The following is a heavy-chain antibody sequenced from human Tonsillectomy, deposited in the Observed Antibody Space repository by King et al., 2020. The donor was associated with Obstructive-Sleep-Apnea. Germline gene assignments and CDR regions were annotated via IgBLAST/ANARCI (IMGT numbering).Heavy chain of an antibody. Sequence: TLKESGPTLVKPTQTLTLTCTFSGFSLSSSGVGVGWIRQPPGKALEWLALIYWDDDKRYSPSLKSRVTITKDTSKNQVVLTMTNMDPVDTDTYYCAHSRFSSCLCGMDVWGQGTTVTVSS. CDR2: IYWDDDK. CDR1: GFSLSSSGVG. V-gene: IGHV2-5*02. J-gene: IGHJ6*02. CDR3: AHSRFSSCLCGMDV. D-gene: IGHD6-13*01.